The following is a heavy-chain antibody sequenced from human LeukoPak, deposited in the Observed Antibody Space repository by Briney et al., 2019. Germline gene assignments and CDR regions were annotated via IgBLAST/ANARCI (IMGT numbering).Heavy chain of an antibody. CDR1: GYTFTSYD. D-gene: IGHD5-18*01. J-gene: IGHJ5*02. CDR2: MNPNSGNT. V-gene: IGHV1-8*03. CDR3: VRERSNTQAMALGASWLDP. Sequence: GASVKVSCKASGYTFTSYDINWVRQATGQGLEWMGWMNPNSGNTGYAQKFQGRVTITRNTSISTAYMELSSLRSEDTAVYYCVRERSNTQAMALGASWLDPWGPGTLVTVSS.